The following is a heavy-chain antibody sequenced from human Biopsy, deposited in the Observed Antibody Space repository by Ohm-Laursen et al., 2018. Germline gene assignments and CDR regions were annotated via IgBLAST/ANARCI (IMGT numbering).Heavy chain of an antibody. CDR3: ARDRDRRGWFDP. J-gene: IGHJ5*02. CDR1: GGSLSSYS. D-gene: IGHD1-14*01. Sequence: SETLSLTCTVSGGSLSSYSWSWIRQPAGKGLEWIGQIYTSGITNYNPSLESRVTMSVDTSKNKFSLRVSSVTAADTAVYYCARDRDRRGWFDPWGQGTLVIVSS. V-gene: IGHV4-4*07. CDR2: IYTSGIT.